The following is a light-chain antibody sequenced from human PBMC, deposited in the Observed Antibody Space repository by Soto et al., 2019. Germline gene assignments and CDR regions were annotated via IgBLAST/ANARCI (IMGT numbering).Light chain of an antibody. CDR2: EVR. V-gene: IGLV2-14*01. CDR3: NSSRSSTPFV. CDR1: SSDVGAYNY. J-gene: IGLJ1*01. Sequence: QSALNQPASVSGSPGQSITISCTGTSSDVGAYNYVSWYQQYPGKAPKVIIFEVRKRPSGVSNRFSGYKSGDTASLTISGHQAEDEADYCCNSSRSSTPFVFGTGTKLTVL.